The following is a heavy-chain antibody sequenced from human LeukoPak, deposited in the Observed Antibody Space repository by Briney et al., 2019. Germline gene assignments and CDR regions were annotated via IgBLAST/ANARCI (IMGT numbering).Heavy chain of an antibody. CDR3: ARSTQAGSGDY. J-gene: IGHJ4*02. Sequence: GGSLSLSCAASGFTFSSYSMNWVRQAPGKGLEWVSSISSSSYIYYADSVKGRFTISRDNAKNSLYLQMNSLRAEDTAVYYCARSTQAGSGDYWGQGTLVTVSS. V-gene: IGHV3-21*01. CDR1: GFTFSSYS. CDR2: ISSSSYI. D-gene: IGHD6-13*01.